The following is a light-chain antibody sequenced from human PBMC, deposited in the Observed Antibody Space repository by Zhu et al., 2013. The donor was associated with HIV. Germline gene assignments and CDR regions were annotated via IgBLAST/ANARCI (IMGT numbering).Light chain of an antibody. J-gene: IGLJ2*01. CDR1: NSDIGGYNF. CDR3: SSYTSSSTPVV. CDR2: EGT. Sequence: QSALTQPASVSGSPGQSITISCTGTNSDIGGYNFVSWYQQHPGKAPKLMIYEGTKRPSGVSNRFSGSKSGNTASLTISGLQAEDEADYYCSSYTSSSTPVVFGGGTKLTVL. V-gene: IGLV2-14*01.